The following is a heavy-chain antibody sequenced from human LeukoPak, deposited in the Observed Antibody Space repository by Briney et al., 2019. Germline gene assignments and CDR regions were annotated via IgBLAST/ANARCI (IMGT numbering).Heavy chain of an antibody. CDR2: IIPIFGTA. V-gene: IGHV1-69*05. D-gene: IGHD3-3*01. J-gene: IGHJ6*02. CDR1: GGTFSSYA. CDR3: AREGFPPKISDFWSGLGPYYYYGMDV. Sequence: SVQVSCKASGGTFSSYAISWVRQAPGQGLEWMGGIIPIFGTANYAQKFQGRVTMTRDTSTSTVYMELSSLRSEDTAVYYCAREGFPPKISDFWSGLGPYYYYGMDVWGQGTTVTVSS.